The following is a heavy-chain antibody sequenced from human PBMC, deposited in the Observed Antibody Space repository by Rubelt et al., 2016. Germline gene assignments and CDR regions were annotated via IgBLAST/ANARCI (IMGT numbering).Heavy chain of an antibody. D-gene: IGHD5-12*01. CDR2: ISGSGGNT. J-gene: IGHJ4*02. Sequence: VRQAPGKGLEWVSVISGSGGNTDYADFVRGRFTISRDNSKKTLYLRMNSLRVEDTAEYYCAKDDGYSYGFVGNGAFDVWGQGTLVTVSS. CDR3: AKDDGYSYGFVGNGAFDV. V-gene: IGHV3-23*01.